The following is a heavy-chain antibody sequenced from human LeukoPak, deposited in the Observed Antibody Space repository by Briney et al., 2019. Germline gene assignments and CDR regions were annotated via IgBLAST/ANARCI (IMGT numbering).Heavy chain of an antibody. V-gene: IGHV4-34*01. Sequence: PSETLSLTCAVYGGSFSGYYWSWIRQPPGKGLEWIGEINHSGSTNYNPSLKSRVTISVDTSKNQFSLKLSSVTAADTAVYYCARDFITMVRGVIPHYYYYYGMDVWGQGTTVTVSS. D-gene: IGHD3-10*01. CDR3: ARDFITMVRGVIPHYYYYYGMDV. CDR2: INHSGST. CDR1: GGSFSGYY. J-gene: IGHJ6*02.